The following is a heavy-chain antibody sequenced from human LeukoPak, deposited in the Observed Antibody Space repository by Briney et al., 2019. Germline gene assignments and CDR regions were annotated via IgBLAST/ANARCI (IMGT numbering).Heavy chain of an antibody. CDR2: ISGRGDHT. Sequence: GGSLRLSCVASGFTFSTYVMTWVRQAPGKGLEWVSVISGRGDHTYYADSMKGRFTISRDNSKNSLFLQMNSLRAEDTAVYYCAKGPRSSWYHYGMDVWGKGTTVTVSS. J-gene: IGHJ6*04. CDR3: AKGPRSSWYHYGMDV. D-gene: IGHD6-13*01. V-gene: IGHV3-23*01. CDR1: GFTFSTYV.